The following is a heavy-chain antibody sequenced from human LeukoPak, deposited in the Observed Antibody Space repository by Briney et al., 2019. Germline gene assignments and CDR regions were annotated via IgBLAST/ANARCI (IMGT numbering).Heavy chain of an antibody. CDR1: GGSFSSSDYY. D-gene: IGHD1-14*01. CDR3: ARHEWGITNAFDI. Sequence: SETLSLTCIVSGGSFSSSDYYWGWIRQPPGKGLEWIGSIYYSGTTYYNPSLKSRVTISVDTSKKQFSLKLRSVTAADTAVYYCARHEWGITNAFDIWGQGTMVTVSS. J-gene: IGHJ3*02. CDR2: IYYSGTT. V-gene: IGHV4-39*01.